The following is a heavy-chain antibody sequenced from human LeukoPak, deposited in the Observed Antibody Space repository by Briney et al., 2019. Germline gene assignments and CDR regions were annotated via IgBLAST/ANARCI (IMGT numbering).Heavy chain of an antibody. CDR3: AKGTYYYDSSGYSRFDY. V-gene: IGHV3-23*01. CDR1: GFTFSSYA. CDR2: ISGSGGST. Sequence: GGSLRLSCAASGFTFSSYAMSWVRQAPGKGLEWVSAISGSGGSTYYADSVKGRFTISSDNSKNTLYLQMNSLRAEDTAVYYCAKGTYYYDSSGYSRFDYWGQGTLVTVSS. J-gene: IGHJ4*02. D-gene: IGHD3-22*01.